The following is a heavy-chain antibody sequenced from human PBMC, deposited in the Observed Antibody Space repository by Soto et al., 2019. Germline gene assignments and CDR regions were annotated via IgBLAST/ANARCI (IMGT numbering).Heavy chain of an antibody. CDR3: AREIVARFDP. J-gene: IGHJ5*02. D-gene: IGHD5-12*01. V-gene: IGHV1-69*13. CDR2: IIPIFGTA. CDR1: VGTFSSYA. Sequence: GASVKVSCKASVGTFSSYAISWVRQAPGQGLEWMGGIIPIFGTANYAQKFQGRVTITADESTSTAYMELSSLRSEDTAVYYCAREIVARFDPWGQGTLVTVSS.